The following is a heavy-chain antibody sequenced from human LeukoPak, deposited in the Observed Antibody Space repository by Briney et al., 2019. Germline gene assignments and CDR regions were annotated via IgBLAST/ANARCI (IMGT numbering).Heavy chain of an antibody. CDR1: GDSVSSNSAA. Sequence: SHTLSLTCAISGDSVSSNSAAWNWVTQSPSRGLERLGRTYYRYKWYNDYAVSVKSRITINPDTSKNQFSLQLKSVTPEDTAVYYCARETLGYCSSTSCYASHWFDPWGQGTLVTVSS. D-gene: IGHD2-2*01. V-gene: IGHV6-1*01. J-gene: IGHJ5*02. CDR3: ARETLGYCSSTSCYASHWFDP. CDR2: TYYRYKWYN.